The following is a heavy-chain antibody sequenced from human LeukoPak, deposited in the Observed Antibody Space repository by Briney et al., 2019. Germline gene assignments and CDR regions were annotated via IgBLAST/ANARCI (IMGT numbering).Heavy chain of an antibody. Sequence: SVKVSCKSSGGAFNDHPFSWVRQAPGQGLEWMGGIITVFGSTTYAQKFQGRITISADKSTATSYMELSSLRSDDTAVYFCARETTDSRGYFFSDHWGQGTLVTVSS. CDR1: GGAFNDHP. V-gene: IGHV1-69*06. J-gene: IGHJ4*02. CDR3: ARETTDSRGYFFSDH. D-gene: IGHD3-22*01. CDR2: IITVFGST.